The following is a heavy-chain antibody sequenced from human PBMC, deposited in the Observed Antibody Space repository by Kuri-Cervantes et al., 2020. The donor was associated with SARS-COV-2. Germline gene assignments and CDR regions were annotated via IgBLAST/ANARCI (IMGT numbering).Heavy chain of an antibody. Sequence: SVKVSCKASGGTFSSYTISWVRQAPGQGLEWMGGIIPIFGTANYAQKFQGRVTITADKSTSTAYMELSSLRSEDTAVYYCAAYYDSSGYSPLAYWGQGTLVTDSS. J-gene: IGHJ4*02. V-gene: IGHV1-69*06. CDR1: GGTFSSYT. D-gene: IGHD3-22*01. CDR2: IIPIFGTA. CDR3: AAYYDSSGYSPLAY.